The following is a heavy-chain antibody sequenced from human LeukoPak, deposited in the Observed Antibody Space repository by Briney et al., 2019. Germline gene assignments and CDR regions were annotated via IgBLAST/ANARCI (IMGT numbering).Heavy chain of an antibody. CDR3: AKDLRKDGIWDIDY. CDR2: FYGSGGAS. J-gene: IGHJ4*02. V-gene: IGHV3-23*01. Sequence: GGSLRLSCAASGLTFSTYTMNWVRKAPGKGLELVSGFYGSGGASFYACSVKGRFSILRDNSQNTVFLQRDSLRDEDTVLYYCAKDLRKDGIWDIDYWGQGTLVTVSS. CDR1: GLTFSTYT. D-gene: IGHD1-14*01.